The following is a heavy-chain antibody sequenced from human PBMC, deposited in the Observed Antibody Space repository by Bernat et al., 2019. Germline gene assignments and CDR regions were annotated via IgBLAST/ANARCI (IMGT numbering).Heavy chain of an antibody. CDR3: AKDYSRSSFDAQFDY. Sequence: EVQLVESGGGLVQPGRSLRLSCAASGFTFDDYAMHWVRQAPGKGLEWVSGISWNSGSIGYADSGMGRFTISRDNAKNSLYLQMNSLRAEDTALYYCAKDYSRSSFDAQFDYWGQGTLVTVSS. V-gene: IGHV3-9*01. D-gene: IGHD6-6*01. CDR1: GFTFDDYA. J-gene: IGHJ4*02. CDR2: ISWNSGSI.